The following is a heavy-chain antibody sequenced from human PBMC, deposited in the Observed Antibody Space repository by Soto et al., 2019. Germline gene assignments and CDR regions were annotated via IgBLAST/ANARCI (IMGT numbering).Heavy chain of an antibody. J-gene: IGHJ4*02. Sequence: QVQLVQSGAEVKKPGASVKVSCKASGYTFTSYGISWVRQAPGQGLEWMGWISAYNGNTNYAQKLQGRVTMTTDTSTRTAYMELRSLRSDDTAVYYCARDWPYYYDSSGYRPFDYWGQGTLVTVSS. D-gene: IGHD3-22*01. CDR1: GYTFTSYG. CDR3: ARDWPYYYDSSGYRPFDY. CDR2: ISAYNGNT. V-gene: IGHV1-18*01.